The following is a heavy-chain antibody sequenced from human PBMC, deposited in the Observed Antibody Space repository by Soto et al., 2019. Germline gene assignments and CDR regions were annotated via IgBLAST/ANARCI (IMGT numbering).Heavy chain of an antibody. CDR3: ARDGDVNTGFGKDY. J-gene: IGHJ4*02. CDR1: GFTFSSYG. CDR2: IWHDGGNK. Sequence: GSLLLSCSASGFTFSSYGMHWVRQAPGKGLEWVAFIWHDGGNKFCAESVKGRFTISRDNSKNTLYLQMTSLSAEDTAMYYCARDGDVNTGFGKDYWGQGTLVTVYS. D-gene: IGHD3-16*01. V-gene: IGHV3-33*01.